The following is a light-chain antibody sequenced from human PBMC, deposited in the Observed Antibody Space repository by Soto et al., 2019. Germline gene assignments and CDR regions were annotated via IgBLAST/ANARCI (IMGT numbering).Light chain of an antibody. CDR1: SSDVGGYNY. CDR3: ISYTSGTSPYV. CDR2: EVT. V-gene: IGLV2-14*01. Sequence: QSVLTQPASVSGSPGQSITISCTGTSSDVGGYNYVSWYQHHPGKAPKLIIYEVTNRASGVSNRFSGSKSGNTASLTISGLQAEDEADYYCISYTSGTSPYVFGTGTKLTVL. J-gene: IGLJ1*01.